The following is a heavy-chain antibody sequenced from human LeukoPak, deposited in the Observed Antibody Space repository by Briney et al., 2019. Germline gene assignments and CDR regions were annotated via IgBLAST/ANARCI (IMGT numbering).Heavy chain of an antibody. Sequence: GSLRLSCAASGFTFSAYNMNWVRRTPGKGLEWVSSITTSSSYMFYADSVRGRFTISRDNAENSLYLQMNSLRDEDTAVYYCARDPYSGGYGAYYYYYMDVWGKGTTVTVSS. D-gene: IGHD6-19*01. V-gene: IGHV3-21*01. CDR1: GFTFSAYN. CDR3: ARDPYSGGYGAYYYYYMDV. CDR2: ITTSSSYM. J-gene: IGHJ6*03.